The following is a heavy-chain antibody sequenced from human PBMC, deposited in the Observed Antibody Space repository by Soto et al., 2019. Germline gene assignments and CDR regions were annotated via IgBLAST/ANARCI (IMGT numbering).Heavy chain of an antibody. J-gene: IGHJ5*02. CDR2: IYHSGST. D-gene: IGHD2-8*01. CDR3: ARGYCTNGVCSYNWFDP. V-gene: IGHV4-30-2*01. CDR1: GGSISRGGYS. Sequence: SETLSLTCAVSGGSISRGGYSWSWIRHPPGKGLEWIGYIYHSGSTYYNPSLKSRVTISVDRSKNQFSLKLSSVTAADTAVYYCARGYCTNGVCSYNWFDPWGQGTLVTVFS.